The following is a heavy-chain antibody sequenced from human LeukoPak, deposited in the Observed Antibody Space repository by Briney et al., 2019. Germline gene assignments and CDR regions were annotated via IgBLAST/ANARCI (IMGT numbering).Heavy chain of an antibody. J-gene: IGHJ4*02. CDR2: ISSSGSTI. CDR1: GFTFSSYE. V-gene: IGHV3-48*03. CDR3: ARDSYYGFFDY. Sequence: GGSLRLSCAASGFTFSSYEMNWVRQAPGKGLEWVSYISSSGSTIYYADSVKGRFTISRDNAKNSLYLQMNSLRAEDTAVYYCARDSYYGFFDYWGQGTLVTVSS. D-gene: IGHD3-10*01.